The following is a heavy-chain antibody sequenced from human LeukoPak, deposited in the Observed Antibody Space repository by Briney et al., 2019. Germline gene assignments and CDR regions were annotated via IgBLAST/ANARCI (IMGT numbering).Heavy chain of an antibody. V-gene: IGHV1-69*13. D-gene: IGHD6-13*01. CDR1: GGTFSSYA. J-gene: IGHJ4*02. CDR3: ARGARGSSWYAYYFDY. Sequence: SVKVSCKASGGTFSSYAISWVRQAPGQGLEWMGGIIPIFGTANYAQKFQGRVTITADESTSTAYMELSSLRSDDTAVYYCARGARGSSWYAYYFDYWGQGTLVTVSS. CDR2: IIPIFGTA.